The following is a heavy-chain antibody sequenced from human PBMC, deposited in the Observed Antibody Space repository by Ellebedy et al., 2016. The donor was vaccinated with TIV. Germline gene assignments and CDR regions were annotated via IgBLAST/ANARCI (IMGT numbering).Heavy chain of an antibody. Sequence: GESPKISCAASGFTFSTYGLHWVRQAPGKGLEWVAVVWYDGSDKYYADSVKGRFTISRDNSKNTLFLQMNSLRAEDTAVYYCARESCNNITCYFDYWGLGTLVTVSS. CDR2: VWYDGSDK. CDR3: ARESCNNITCYFDY. D-gene: IGHD2/OR15-2a*01. V-gene: IGHV3-33*01. J-gene: IGHJ4*02. CDR1: GFTFSTYG.